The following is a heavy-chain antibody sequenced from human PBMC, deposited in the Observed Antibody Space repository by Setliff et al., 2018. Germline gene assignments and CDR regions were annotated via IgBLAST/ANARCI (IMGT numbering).Heavy chain of an antibody. Sequence: SETLSLTCTVSGVSIRSYYWSWIRQPPGKGLEWIGYIFYSGSSNYNPSLQSRVSISVDTSKNQLSLKLDSLTAADTAVYFCARLPRTVTHFDYWGQGALVTAPQ. V-gene: IGHV4-59*01. CDR2: IFYSGSS. CDR1: GVSIRSYY. CDR3: ARLPRTVTHFDY. D-gene: IGHD4-17*01. J-gene: IGHJ4*02.